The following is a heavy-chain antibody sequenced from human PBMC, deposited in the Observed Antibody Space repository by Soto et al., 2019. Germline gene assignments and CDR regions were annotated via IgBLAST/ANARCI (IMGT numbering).Heavy chain of an antibody. D-gene: IGHD6-13*01. J-gene: IGHJ6*02. CDR3: ARNTISAAGADYYGLDV. Sequence: DLVESGGGLVKPGGSLTLSCAGSGFTFSDNYMSWIRQAPGQGLEWVSYMSSSGVTVFYADSVKGRFTISRDNAKNSLFLQMNRLRVEDTAVYYCARNTISAAGADYYGLDVWGQGTTVTVSS. CDR2: MSSSGVTV. CDR1: GFTFSDNY. V-gene: IGHV3-11*01.